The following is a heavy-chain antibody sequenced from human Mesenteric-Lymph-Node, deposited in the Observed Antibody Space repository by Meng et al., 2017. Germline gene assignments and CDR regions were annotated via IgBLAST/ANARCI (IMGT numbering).Heavy chain of an antibody. J-gene: IGHJ4*02. CDR3: ARVGQWLPIDY. CDR2: IYHSGST. V-gene: IGHV4-34*01. D-gene: IGHD6-19*01. CDR1: GASFSSYY. Sequence: VQLQQWGAGLLKPSEPLSLTCAVYGASFSSYYWSWIRQPPGKGLEWIGEIYHSGSTNYNPSLKSRVTISVDKSKNQFSLNLSSVTAAGTAVYYCARVGQWLPIDYWGQGTLVTVSS.